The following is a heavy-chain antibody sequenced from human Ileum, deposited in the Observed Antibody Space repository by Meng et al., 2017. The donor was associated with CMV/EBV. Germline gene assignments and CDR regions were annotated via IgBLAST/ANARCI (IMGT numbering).Heavy chain of an antibody. D-gene: IGHD1-14*01. V-gene: IGHV1-8*01. CDR1: GYTFTSHD. J-gene: IGHJ5*02. Sequence: SGYTFTSHDIDWVRQAAGQGLEWMGWMNSYSGDTGYAQKFQGRVTMTRDTAIDTAYMELTGLRSEDTAVYYCMRGAGEGGRDWFDPWGQGTLVTVSS. CDR3: MRGAGEGGRDWFDP. CDR2: MNSYSGDT.